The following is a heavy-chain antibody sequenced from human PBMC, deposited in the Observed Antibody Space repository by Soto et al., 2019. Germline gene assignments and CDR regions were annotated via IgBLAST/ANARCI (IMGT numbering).Heavy chain of an antibody. Sequence: ASVKVSFKASGYTFPSYGITWVRQAPGQGLEWMGWISAYNGNTKYAQKLQGRVTMTTDTSTSTAYMELRSLRSDDTAVYYCARDPPPVDYWGQGTLVTVSS. V-gene: IGHV1-18*01. J-gene: IGHJ4*02. CDR1: GYTFPSYG. CDR2: ISAYNGNT. CDR3: ARDPPPVDY.